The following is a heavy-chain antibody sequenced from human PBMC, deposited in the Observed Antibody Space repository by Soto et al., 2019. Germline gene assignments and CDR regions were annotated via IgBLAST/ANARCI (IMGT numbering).Heavy chain of an antibody. V-gene: IGHV4-30-2*01. J-gene: IGHJ4*02. CDR3: ASSHAGAHITAAVH. CDR1: GGSISSGGYS. D-gene: IGHD6-13*01. Sequence: TLSLTCAVSGGSISSGGYSWSWIRHPPGKGLEWIGYIYHSGSTYYNPSLKSRVTISVDRSKNQFSLKLSSVTAADTAVYYCASSHAGAHITAAVHWGQGTLVTVSS. CDR2: IYHSGST.